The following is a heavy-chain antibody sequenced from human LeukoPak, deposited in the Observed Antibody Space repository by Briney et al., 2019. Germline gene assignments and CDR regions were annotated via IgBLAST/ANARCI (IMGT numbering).Heavy chain of an antibody. CDR2: TNKDGSRE. J-gene: IGHJ4*02. V-gene: IGHV3-7*01. CDR1: EFSFSNYW. D-gene: IGHD6-19*01. CDR3: ATTVAGHPDDYFDF. Sequence: GGSLRLSCAASEFSFSNYWMSWVRQAPGKGLERVAHTNKDGSREYYVDSVKGRFTISRDSAKNSLFLQLNNLRGEDTAVYYCATTVAGHPDDYFDFWCQGTLVTVSS.